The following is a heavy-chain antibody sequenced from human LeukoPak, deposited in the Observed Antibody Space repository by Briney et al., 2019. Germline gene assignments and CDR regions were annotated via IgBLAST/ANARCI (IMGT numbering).Heavy chain of an antibody. Sequence: GGSLRLSCAASGLTFNKAWMSWVRQAPGKGLEWVAVIWYDGSNKYYADSVKGRFTISRDNSKNTLYLQMNSLRAEDTAVYYCAKDRNPTIFGLSADYRGQGTLVTVSS. CDR1: GLTFNKAW. J-gene: IGHJ4*02. D-gene: IGHD3-3*01. CDR2: IWYDGSNK. V-gene: IGHV3-33*06. CDR3: AKDRNPTIFGLSADY.